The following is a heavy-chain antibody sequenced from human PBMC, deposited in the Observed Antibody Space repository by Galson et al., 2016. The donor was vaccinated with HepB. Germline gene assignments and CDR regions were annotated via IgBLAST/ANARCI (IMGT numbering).Heavy chain of an antibody. D-gene: IGHD6-13*01. CDR1: EYRFSTYW. J-gene: IGHJ4*02. CDR3: ARTFSNTWSTTPGY. CDR2: IYPGDSDT. Sequence: QSGAEVKKPGEYLKIFCKGSEYRFSTYWIAWVRQKPGKGLEWMGVIYPGDSDTRYSPSFQGRVTISVDKSMNTAFLQWSSLQASDTAIYYCARTFSNTWSTTPGYWGQGTLVTVSS. V-gene: IGHV5-51*01.